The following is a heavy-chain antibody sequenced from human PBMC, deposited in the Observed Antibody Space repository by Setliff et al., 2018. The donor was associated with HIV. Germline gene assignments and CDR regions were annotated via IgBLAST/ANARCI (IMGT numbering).Heavy chain of an antibody. V-gene: IGHV1-2*02. CDR3: ARVLLPEQAADYFQY. D-gene: IGHD2-15*01. J-gene: IGHJ1*01. Sequence: ASVKVSCKASGYTFTDYFMHWVRQAPGQGLEWMGWISPNNGDTTIPQRFQGRVTMTTDTSTSTAYMELRSLRSDDTAVYYCARVLLPEQAADYFQYWGQGTLVTVSS. CDR2: ISPNNGDT. CDR1: GYTFTDYF.